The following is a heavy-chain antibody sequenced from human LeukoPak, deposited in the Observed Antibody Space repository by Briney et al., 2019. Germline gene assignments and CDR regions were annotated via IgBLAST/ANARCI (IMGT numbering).Heavy chain of an antibody. CDR1: GFTFSSYS. J-gene: IGHJ4*02. CDR2: ISGSGDDT. V-gene: IGHV3-23*01. CDR3: ARIPHRGPDY. D-gene: IGHD2-2*02. Sequence: GGSLRLSCAASGFTFSSYSMNWVRQAPGKGLEWVSGISGSGDDTNSADSVKGRFAISRDNSKNTVYLQMNSLRAEDTAVYYCARIPHRGPDYWGQGTLVTVSS.